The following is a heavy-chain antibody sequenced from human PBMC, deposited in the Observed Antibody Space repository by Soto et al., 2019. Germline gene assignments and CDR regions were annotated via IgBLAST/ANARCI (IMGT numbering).Heavy chain of an antibody. CDR1: GYTCTSYG. J-gene: IGHJ4*02. V-gene: IGHV1-18*04. Sequence: QVQLVQSGAEVKKPGASVKVSCKASGYTCTSYGISWVRQAPGQGLEWMGWISAYNGNTNYAQKLQGRVTMTTDTSTSTAYMEPRSLRSDDTAVYYCARDITPGESAFDFDFWGQGTLVTVSS. CDR2: ISAYNGNT. D-gene: IGHD3-10*01. CDR3: ARDITPGESAFDFDF.